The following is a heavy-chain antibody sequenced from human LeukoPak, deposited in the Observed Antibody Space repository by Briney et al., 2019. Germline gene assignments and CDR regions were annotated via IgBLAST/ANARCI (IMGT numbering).Heavy chain of an antibody. CDR1: GFTFSDYY. Sequence: GGSLRLSCAASGFTFSDYYMSWIRQAPGKGLEWVSTIKGIGPTTYYADSLKGRFTISRDNAKNSLFLQMSSLRADDTAIYYCAREPPYSNSWTDFDYWGQGTLVTVSS. CDR3: AREPPYSNSWTDFDY. V-gene: IGHV3-11*04. J-gene: IGHJ4*02. D-gene: IGHD6-13*01. CDR2: IKGIGPTT.